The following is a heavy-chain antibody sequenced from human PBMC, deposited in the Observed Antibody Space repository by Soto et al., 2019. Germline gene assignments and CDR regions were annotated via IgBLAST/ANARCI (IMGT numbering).Heavy chain of an antibody. J-gene: IGHJ6*02. CDR2: INPSGGST. Sequence: GXSGKVSCKASGCTFTSYYMHWVRQAPGQGLEWMGIINPSGGSTSYAQKFQGRVTMTRDTSTSTVYMELSSLRSEDTAVYYCARVGSSSWYLGGMDVWGQGTTVIVSS. D-gene: IGHD6-13*01. CDR1: GCTFTSYY. CDR3: ARVGSSSWYLGGMDV. V-gene: IGHV1-46*01.